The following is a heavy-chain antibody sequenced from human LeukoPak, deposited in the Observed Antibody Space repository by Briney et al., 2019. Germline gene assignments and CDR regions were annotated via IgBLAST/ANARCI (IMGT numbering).Heavy chain of an antibody. D-gene: IGHD5-12*01. Sequence: SETLSLTCAVSGYSISSGYYWGWIRQPPGKGLEWIGSIYHSGSTYYNPSLKSRVTISVDTSKNQFSLKLSSVTAADTAVYYCARGSIVATTLDYWGLGTLVTVSS. CDR3: ARGSIVATTLDY. CDR1: GYSISSGYY. J-gene: IGHJ4*02. V-gene: IGHV4-38-2*01. CDR2: IYHSGST.